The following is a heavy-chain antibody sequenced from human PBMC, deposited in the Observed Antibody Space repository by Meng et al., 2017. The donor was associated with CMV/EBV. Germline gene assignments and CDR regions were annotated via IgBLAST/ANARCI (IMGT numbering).Heavy chain of an antibody. CDR2: INHSGST. CDR3: ARALVPHRWGWFDP. V-gene: IGHV4-34*01. Sequence: GPLRLSCAVYGGSFSGYYWSWIRQPPGKGLEWIGEINHSGSTNYNPSLKSRVTISVDTSKNQFSLKLSSVTAADTAVYYCARALVPHRWGWFDPWGQGTLVTVSS. CDR1: GGSFSGYY. D-gene: IGHD2-2*01. J-gene: IGHJ5*02.